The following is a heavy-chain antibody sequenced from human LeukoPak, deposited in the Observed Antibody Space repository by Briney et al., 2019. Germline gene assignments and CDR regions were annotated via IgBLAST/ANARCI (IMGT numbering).Heavy chain of an antibody. CDR3: ARGPRWDIVLMVYAIRSVDHEYYFDY. CDR1: GYTFTSYD. Sequence: GASVKVSCKASGYTFTSYDINWVRQATGQGLEWMGWMNPNRGNTGYAQKLQGRVTMTTDTSTSTAYMELRSLRSDDTAVYYCARGPRWDIVLMVYAIRSVDHEYYFDYWGQGTLVTVSS. CDR2: MNPNRGNT. V-gene: IGHV1-8*01. D-gene: IGHD2-8*01. J-gene: IGHJ4*02.